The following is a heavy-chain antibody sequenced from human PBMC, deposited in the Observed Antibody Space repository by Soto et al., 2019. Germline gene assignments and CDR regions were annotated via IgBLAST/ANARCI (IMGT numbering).Heavy chain of an antibody. V-gene: IGHV3-15*07. CDR1: GGIFNAAW. Sequence: QLVESGGGLVKPGGSLRVSCAASGGIFNAAWMNWVRQVPGKGLEWVASIKSKGSGATLDYAAPVQGRFTISRDDSKNTLYLQMNSLKTEDTAVYYCTHTRGWPPSGFDIGSQGTMVTVSS. CDR2: IKSKGSGATL. CDR3: THTRGWPPSGFDI. J-gene: IGHJ3*02. D-gene: IGHD6-19*01.